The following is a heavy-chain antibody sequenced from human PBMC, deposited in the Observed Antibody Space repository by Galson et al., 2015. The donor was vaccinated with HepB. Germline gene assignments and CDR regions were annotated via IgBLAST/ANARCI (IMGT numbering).Heavy chain of an antibody. CDR3: AKAPVLRFLEWFLGYFDY. CDR2: ISGSGGST. Sequence: SLRLSCAASGFTFSSYAMSWVRQAPGKGLEWVSAISGSGGSTYYADSVKGRFTISRDNSKNTLYLQMNSLRAEDTAVYYCAKAPVLRFLEWFLGYFDYWGQGTLVTVSS. CDR1: GFTFSSYA. J-gene: IGHJ4*01. D-gene: IGHD3-3*01. V-gene: IGHV3-23*01.